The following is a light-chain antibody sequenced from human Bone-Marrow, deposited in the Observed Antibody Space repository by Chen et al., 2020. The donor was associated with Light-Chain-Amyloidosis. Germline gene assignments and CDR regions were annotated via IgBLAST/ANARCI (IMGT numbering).Light chain of an antibody. Sequence: DIVMTQSPDSLAVSLGERATINCKSSQSVLYTSNNKNYLAWYQQKPGQPPRLLIYWASTRGSGVPERFSGSGAGTEFALTISSLQAEDVAVYYCQQYYTSPRTFGQGSKVEI. CDR3: QQYYTSPRT. CDR1: QSVLYTSNNKNY. V-gene: IGKV4-1*01. J-gene: IGKJ1*01. CDR2: WAS.